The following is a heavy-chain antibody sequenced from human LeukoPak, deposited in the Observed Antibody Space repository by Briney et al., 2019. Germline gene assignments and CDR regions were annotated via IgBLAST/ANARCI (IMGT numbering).Heavy chain of an antibody. CDR3: AREDRSSSWSCF. Sequence: GGSLRLSCAASGFTFSSYGMHWVRQAPGKGLEWVAFIRYDGSNKYYADPVNGRFTISRDNSKNTLYLQMNSLRAEDTAVYYCAREDRSSSWSCFWGQGTLATVSS. J-gene: IGHJ4*02. CDR2: IRYDGSNK. V-gene: IGHV3-30*02. CDR1: GFTFSSYG. D-gene: IGHD6-13*01.